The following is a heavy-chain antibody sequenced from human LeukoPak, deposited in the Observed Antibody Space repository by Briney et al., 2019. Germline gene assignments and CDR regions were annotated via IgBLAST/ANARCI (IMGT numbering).Heavy chain of an antibody. J-gene: IGHJ4*02. CDR1: GFTFSSYA. CDR2: ISGSGGST. CDR3: AKARRYCSGGSCYYFDY. V-gene: IGHV3-23*01. Sequence: GGSLRLSCAASGFTFSSYAMSWVRQAPGKGLEWVSAISGSGGSTYYADSVKGRFTIPRDNSKNTLYLQMNSLRAEDTAVYYCAKARRYCSGGSCYYFDYWGQGTLVTVSS. D-gene: IGHD2-15*01.